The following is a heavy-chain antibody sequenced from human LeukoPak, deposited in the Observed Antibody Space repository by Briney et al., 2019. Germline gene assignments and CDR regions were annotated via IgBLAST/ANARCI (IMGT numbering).Heavy chain of an antibody. D-gene: IGHD2/OR15-2a*01. V-gene: IGHV3-23*01. CDR3: AKMKGHPLQKYYMDV. J-gene: IGHJ6*01. CDR2: ISGSGDNT. CDR1: GFTFSGFA. Sequence: AGGSLRLSCAASGFTFSGFAMSWVRRTPGKGREWVSGISGSGDNTLYAASVKGRFTISRDNSKNTLYLKMNSLRAEDTAIYYCAKMKGHPLQKYYMDVWGQGTTVTVSS.